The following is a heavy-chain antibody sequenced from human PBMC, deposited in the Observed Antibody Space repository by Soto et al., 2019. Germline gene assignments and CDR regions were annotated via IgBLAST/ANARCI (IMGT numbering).Heavy chain of an antibody. D-gene: IGHD6-13*01. CDR3: AREGPGIAAAGDDFDWFDP. CDR1: GYTFIGYY. CDR2: INPNSGGT. Sequence: QVQLVQSGAEVKKPGASLKVSCKASGYTFIGYYMHWVRQAPGQGLEWMGWINPNSGGTKYAQKFQGRVTMDRDTSISPVYMELSRLRSDDTAVYYCAREGPGIAAAGDDFDWFDPWGQGTLVIVSS. V-gene: IGHV1-2*02. J-gene: IGHJ5*02.